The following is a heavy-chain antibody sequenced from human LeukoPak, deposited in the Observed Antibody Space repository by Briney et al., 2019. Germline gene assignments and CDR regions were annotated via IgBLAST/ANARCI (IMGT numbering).Heavy chain of an antibody. CDR3: GRDWKLDY. D-gene: IGHD1-1*01. CDR1: GFTFNNYA. J-gene: IGHJ4*02. V-gene: IGHV3-23*01. Sequence: GGSLRLSCATSGFTFNNYAMSWVRQAPGKGLEWVSAIGDNGGDTKYAVSVKGRFTISRDNSRSALYLQMNTLRVEDTAIYYCGRDWKLDYWGQGTLVTVSS. CDR2: IGDNGGDT.